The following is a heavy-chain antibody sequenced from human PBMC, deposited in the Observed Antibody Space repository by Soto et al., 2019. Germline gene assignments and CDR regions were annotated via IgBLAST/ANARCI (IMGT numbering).Heavy chain of an antibody. V-gene: IGHV3-15*01. CDR3: TTGLPIIVVVPDGGYKADY. J-gene: IGHJ4*02. Sequence: GGSLRLSCAASGFTFSNAWMSWVRQAPGKGLEWVGRIKSKTDGGTTDYAAPVKGRFTISRDDSKNTLYLQMNSLKTEDTAVYYCTTGLPIIVVVPDGGYKADYWGQGTLVTVSS. CDR1: GFTFSNAW. CDR2: IKSKTDGGTT. D-gene: IGHD2-2*01.